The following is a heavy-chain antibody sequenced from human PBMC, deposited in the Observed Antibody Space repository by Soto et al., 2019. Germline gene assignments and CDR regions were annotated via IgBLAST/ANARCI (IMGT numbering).Heavy chain of an antibody. Sequence: SETLSLTCTVSGGSISTSSYYWGWIRQPPGKGLEWIGSIYYSGSTYYNPSLKSRVTISVDTSKNQFSLKLSSVTAADTAVYYCASPGTDFWSGYYTSSYWFDPWGQGTLVTVSS. J-gene: IGHJ5*02. V-gene: IGHV4-39*01. CDR1: GGSISTSSYY. D-gene: IGHD3-3*01. CDR3: ASPGTDFWSGYYTSSYWFDP. CDR2: IYYSGST.